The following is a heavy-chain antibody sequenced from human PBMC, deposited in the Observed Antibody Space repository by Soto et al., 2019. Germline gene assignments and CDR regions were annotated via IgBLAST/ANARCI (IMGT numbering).Heavy chain of an antibody. Sequence: EVQVVESGGGLVQPGGSLRLSCVASGFTFSTYWMHWVRQAPGKGLVWVSRIKFDGSTTSYADSVKGRFTISRDNAKNTVYLKMNSLRAEDTGVYSCARGIRNYYGVDVWGQGTTVTVSS. V-gene: IGHV3-74*01. D-gene: IGHD5-18*01. CDR3: ARGIRNYYGVDV. J-gene: IGHJ6*02. CDR2: IKFDGSTT. CDR1: GFTFSTYW.